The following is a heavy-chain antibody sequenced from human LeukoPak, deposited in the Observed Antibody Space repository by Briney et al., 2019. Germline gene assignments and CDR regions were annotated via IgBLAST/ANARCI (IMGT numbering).Heavy chain of an antibody. V-gene: IGHV3-23*01. Sequence: GGSLRLSCAASGFIFRSYAMIWVRQAPGKGLEWVSAVSGSGRTTYYADSVKGRFTTSRDNSRNTLFLQMDSLRAEDTAVYYCAKDMSFGDSYFDYWGQGTLVTVSS. J-gene: IGHJ4*02. D-gene: IGHD3-10*01. CDR1: GFIFRSYA. CDR2: VSGSGRTT. CDR3: AKDMSFGDSYFDY.